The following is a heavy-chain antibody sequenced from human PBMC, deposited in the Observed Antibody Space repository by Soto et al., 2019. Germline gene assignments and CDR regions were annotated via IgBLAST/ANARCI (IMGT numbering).Heavy chain of an antibody. J-gene: IGHJ6*02. CDR2: IIPMSGTP. V-gene: IGHV1-69*13. CDR3: TITPGGSHHALYLMDV. D-gene: IGHD3-10*01. Sequence: ASVKVSCKSSGESFSDFAISWVRQAPGKGLEWMGGIIPMSGTPNYAQRFQGRVLITADVSTTTAYMDLTNLRYEDTAVYYCTITPGGSHHALYLMDVWGQGTTVTVS. CDR1: GESFSDFA.